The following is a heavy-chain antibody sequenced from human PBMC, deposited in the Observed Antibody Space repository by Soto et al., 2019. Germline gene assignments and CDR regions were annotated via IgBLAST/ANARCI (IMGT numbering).Heavy chain of an antibody. CDR1: GFSLSTSGVG. CDR3: AYRRVIMGGWLLRDVFDI. CDR2: IYWDDDK. V-gene: IGHV2-5*02. J-gene: IGHJ3*02. Sequence: QITLKESGPTLVKTTQTLTLTCTFSGFSLSTSGVGVGWIRQPPGKALEWLALIYWDDDKRYSPSLKSRLTITKDTSKNQVVLTMTNMDPVDTAKYYCAYRRVIMGGWLLRDVFDIWGQETMVTVSS. D-gene: IGHD3-3*01.